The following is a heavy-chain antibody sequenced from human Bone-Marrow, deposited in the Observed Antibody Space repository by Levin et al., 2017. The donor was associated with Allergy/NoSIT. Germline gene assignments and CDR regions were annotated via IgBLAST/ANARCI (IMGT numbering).Heavy chain of an antibody. CDR2: IFGTGST. V-gene: IGHV4-59*08. Sequence: SETLSLTCTVSGGSISNYFWNWVRQTPEKGLEWIGNIFGTGSTNYNPSLRSRVTISVATSKNQFSLKLRSVTAAATAVYYCARHEESTPEKYDVWRGADTGAMDVWGRGTSVTVSS. CDR3: ARHEESTPEKYDVWRGADTGAMDV. J-gene: IGHJ6*02. CDR1: GGSISNYF. D-gene: IGHD3-3*01.